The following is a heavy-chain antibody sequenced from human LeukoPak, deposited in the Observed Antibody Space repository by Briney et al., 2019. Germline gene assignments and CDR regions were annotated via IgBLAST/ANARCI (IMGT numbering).Heavy chain of an antibody. J-gene: IGHJ4*02. CDR3: AKRPSSGWGGYFDY. Sequence: PGGSLRLSCAASGFTFSSYSMNWVRQAPGKGLEWVSSFTGSGGSTYYADSVKGRFTISRDNSKNTLSLQMNSLRAEDTAVYYCAKRPSSGWGGYFDYWGQRILVTVSS. V-gene: IGHV3-23*01. D-gene: IGHD6-19*01. CDR1: GFTFSSYS. CDR2: FTGSGGST.